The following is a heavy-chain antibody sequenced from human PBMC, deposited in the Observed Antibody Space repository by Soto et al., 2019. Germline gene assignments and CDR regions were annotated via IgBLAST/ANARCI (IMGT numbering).Heavy chain of an antibody. CDR2: IIPIFGTA. Sequence: SVKVSCKASGGTFSSYAISWVRQAPGQGLEWMGGIIPIFGTANYAQKFQGRVTITADESTSTAYMELSSLRSEDTAVYYCARVDSPPDYYDSSGYYSGAFDIWGQGTMVTVSS. V-gene: IGHV1-69*13. D-gene: IGHD3-22*01. CDR1: GGTFSSYA. CDR3: ARVDSPPDYYDSSGYYSGAFDI. J-gene: IGHJ3*02.